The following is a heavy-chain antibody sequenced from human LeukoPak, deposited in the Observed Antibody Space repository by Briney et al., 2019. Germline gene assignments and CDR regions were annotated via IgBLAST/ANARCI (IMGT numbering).Heavy chain of an antibody. J-gene: IGHJ6*02. Sequence: GGSLRLSCAASGFTFDDYAMHWVRQAPGKRLEWVSGISWNSGSIGYADSVKGRFTISRDNAKNSLYLQMNSLRAEDTALYYCAKDIGKVAYYYYGMDVWGQGTTVTVSS. CDR1: GFTFDDYA. CDR3: AKDIGKVAYYYYGMDV. CDR2: ISWNSGSI. D-gene: IGHD2-15*01. V-gene: IGHV3-9*01.